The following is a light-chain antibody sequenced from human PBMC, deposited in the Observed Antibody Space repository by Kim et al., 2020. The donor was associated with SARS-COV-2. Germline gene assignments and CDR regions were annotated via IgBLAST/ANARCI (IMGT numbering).Light chain of an antibody. J-gene: IGLJ2*01. CDR1: SLRTYY. Sequence: SSELTQDPAVSVALGQTVRITCQGDSLRTYYTTWFQQKPGQAPIVVFYGKNNRPSGIPDRFSGSSSGNTASLTITATHAGDEADYYCNSRDNNDNALFGG. CDR3: NSRDNNDNAL. CDR2: GKN. V-gene: IGLV3-19*01.